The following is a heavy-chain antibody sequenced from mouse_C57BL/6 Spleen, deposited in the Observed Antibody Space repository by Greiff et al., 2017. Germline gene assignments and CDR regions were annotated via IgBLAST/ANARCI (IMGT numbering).Heavy chain of an antibody. CDR3: ARYYDYDVGYYAMDY. D-gene: IGHD2-4*01. J-gene: IGHJ4*01. V-gene: IGHV5-17*01. CDR2: ISSGSSTI. Sequence: EVKLQESGGGLVKPGGSLKLSCAASGFTFSDYGMHWVRQAPEKGLEWDAYISSGSSTIYYADTVQGRFNISRDHAKNTLFLQMTSLRSEDTAMYYCARYYDYDVGYYAMDYWGQGTSVTVSS. CDR1: GFTFSDYG.